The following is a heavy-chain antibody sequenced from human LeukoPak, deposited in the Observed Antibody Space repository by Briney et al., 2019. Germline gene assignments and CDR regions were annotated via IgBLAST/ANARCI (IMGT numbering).Heavy chain of an antibody. CDR3: ARSGYYYDSLDY. Sequence: PSETLSLTCTVSVGSMCSDYWSWMWQPPGKGLEWIGYIDYRGSTNYNPSLKSRVTISVDTSKKQFSLNLSSVTAADTAVYYCARSGYYYDSLDYWGQGTLVTVSS. CDR1: VGSMCSDY. D-gene: IGHD3-22*01. J-gene: IGHJ4*02. V-gene: IGHV4-59*08. CDR2: IDYRGST.